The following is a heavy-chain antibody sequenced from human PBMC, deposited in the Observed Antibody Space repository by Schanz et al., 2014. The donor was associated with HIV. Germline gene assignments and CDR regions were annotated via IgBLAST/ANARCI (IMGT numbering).Heavy chain of an antibody. Sequence: QVQLVQSGAEVKKPGASVKVSCKASGYTFTGYYMHWVRQATGQGLEWMGWMNPNSGNTGFAQKFQGRVTMTRNTSINTAYMEVSGLKSEDTAVYYCARKMSISNQWLRALYSNYGMDVWGQGTTVTVSS. CDR2: MNPNSGNT. J-gene: IGHJ6*02. CDR1: GYTFTGYY. CDR3: ARKMSISNQWLRALYSNYGMDV. D-gene: IGHD5-12*01. V-gene: IGHV1-8*02.